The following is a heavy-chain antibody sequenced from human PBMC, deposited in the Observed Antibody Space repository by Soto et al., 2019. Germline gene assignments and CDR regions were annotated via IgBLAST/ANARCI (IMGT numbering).Heavy chain of an antibody. CDR1: GYTFTSYL. D-gene: IGHD5-12*01. CDR2: INGASGDT. J-gene: IGHJ4*02. Sequence: GASVKVSCKASGYTFTSYLMHCLRQAPGQRLEWMGWINGASGDTKYSQKFQGRVTITRDTSASTAHMEVSSLTSEDTAVYYCARDLGTEIVATVAGYWGQGTLVTVSS. V-gene: IGHV1-3*01. CDR3: ARDLGTEIVATVAGY.